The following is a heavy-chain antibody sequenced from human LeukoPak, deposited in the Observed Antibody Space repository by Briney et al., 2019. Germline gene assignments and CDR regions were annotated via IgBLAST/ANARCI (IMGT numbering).Heavy chain of an antibody. CDR2: IIPVFQTA. CDR3: ARDWGPRVKASYDL. D-gene: IGHD3-16*01. CDR1: GDTLSTYA. J-gene: IGHJ3*01. V-gene: IGHV1-69*01. Sequence: SVKVSCKASGDTLSTYAFTWVRQAPGQGLEWMGGIIPVFQTADSAQKFQGRVTMTADESTGIVYMELSSLTYDDTAVYYCARDWGPRVKASYDLWGQGTMVTVSS.